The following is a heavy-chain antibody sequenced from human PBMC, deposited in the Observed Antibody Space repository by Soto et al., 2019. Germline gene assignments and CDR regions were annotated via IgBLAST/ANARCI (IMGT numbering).Heavy chain of an antibody. V-gene: IGHV1-69*12. CDR3: ARATSRLKWELNRY. D-gene: IGHD1-26*01. CDR2: IIPIFGTA. CDR1: GGTFSSYA. Sequence: QVQLVQSGAEVKKPGSSVKVSCKASGGTFSSYAISWVRQAPGQGLEWMGGIIPIFGTANYAQKFQGRVTXXAXEXTSTAYMELSSLRSEDTAVYYCARATSRLKWELNRYWGQGTLVTVSS. J-gene: IGHJ4*02.